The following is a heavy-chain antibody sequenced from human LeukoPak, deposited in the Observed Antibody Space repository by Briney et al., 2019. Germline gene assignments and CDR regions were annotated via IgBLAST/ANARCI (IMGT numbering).Heavy chain of an antibody. CDR1: GGSMSTYY. CDR2: IYYSGST. V-gene: IGHV4-59*01. J-gene: IGHJ1*01. D-gene: IGHD1-26*01. CDR3: ARESGRYYAGV. Sequence: PSETLSLTCTVSGGSMSTYYWSWIRQPPGKGLEWIGYIYYSGSTKCNPSLKRRVTISLDTPNNQFSLKLSSVTTADTAVYYCARESGRYYAGVWGQGTLVTVSS.